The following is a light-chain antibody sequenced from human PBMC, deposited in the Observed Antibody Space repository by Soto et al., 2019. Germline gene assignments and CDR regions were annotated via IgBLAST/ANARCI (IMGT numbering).Light chain of an antibody. J-gene: IGKJ1*01. V-gene: IGKV3-20*01. Sequence: EIVLTQSPGTLSLSPGERATLSCRASQSVSSSYLAWYQQKPGQAPRLLIYGASSRATGIPDRFSGSGSGTDFTSTISRLEPEYLAVYYCQQYGSSTWTFGQGTKVEIK. CDR2: GAS. CDR3: QQYGSSTWT. CDR1: QSVSSSY.